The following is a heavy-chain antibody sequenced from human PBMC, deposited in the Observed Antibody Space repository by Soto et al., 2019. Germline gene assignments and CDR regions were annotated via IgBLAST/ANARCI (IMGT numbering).Heavy chain of an antibody. CDR3: TTDQVASSSWDPYFDY. CDR2: IKSKTDGGTT. CDR1: GFTFSNAW. Sequence: EVQLVESGGGLVKPGGSLRLSCAASGFTFSNAWMSWVRQAPGKGLEWVGRIKSKTDGGTTDYAAPVKGRFTISRDDSKNTLYLQMNSLKTEDTAVYYCTTDQVASSSWDPYFDYWGQGTLVTVSS. V-gene: IGHV3-15*01. D-gene: IGHD6-13*01. J-gene: IGHJ4*02.